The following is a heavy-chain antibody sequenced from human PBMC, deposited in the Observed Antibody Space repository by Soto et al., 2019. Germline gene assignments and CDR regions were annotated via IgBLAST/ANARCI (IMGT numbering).Heavy chain of an antibody. V-gene: IGHV4-31*02. CDR1: GTSLRSGGNY. Sequence: QVQLQVSGPGLVKPSQTLSLMCSVSGTSLRSGGNYWSWIRQHPGKGLEWIGQIYHSGTTYYNPSLKSRVTISVDSTPSQFSLMLDSVTAADTAVYYCATARDQFGGHFDYWGRGILVTVSS. D-gene: IGHD3-10*01. CDR2: IYHSGTT. CDR3: ATARDQFGGHFDY. J-gene: IGHJ4*02.